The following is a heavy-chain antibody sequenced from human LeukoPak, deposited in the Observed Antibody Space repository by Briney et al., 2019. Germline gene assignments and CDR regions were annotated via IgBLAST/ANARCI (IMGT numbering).Heavy chain of an antibody. D-gene: IGHD4-23*01. CDR3: AREGGNGGFDY. J-gene: IGHJ4*02. V-gene: IGHV1-2*02. CDR1: GYNFNAYY. Sequence: ASVTVSCKASGYNFNAYYLHLVRQAPGQGLEWMAWIHPNTGVTNYAQRFQGRVTMTRDTSISTAYMELSRLKSDDTAVYSCAREGGNGGFDYWGQGTLVTVSS. CDR2: IHPNTGVT.